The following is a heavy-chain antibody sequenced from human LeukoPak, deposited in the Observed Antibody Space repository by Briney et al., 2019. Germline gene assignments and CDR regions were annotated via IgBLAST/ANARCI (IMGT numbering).Heavy chain of an antibody. D-gene: IGHD3-16*01. Sequence: GGSLRLSCAASAFSFSASAMNWVRQAPGRGLEWVSSIDPSGYTTFYAASVKGRFTISRDNAKNSQYLQMNSLRAEDTALYYCARVIGGFWVDYWGQGTLVTVSS. CDR1: AFSFSASA. J-gene: IGHJ4*02. V-gene: IGHV3-21*04. CDR2: IDPSGYTT. CDR3: ARVIGGFWVDY.